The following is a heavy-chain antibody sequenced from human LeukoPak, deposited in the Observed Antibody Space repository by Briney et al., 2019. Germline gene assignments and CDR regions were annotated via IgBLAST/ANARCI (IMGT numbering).Heavy chain of an antibody. CDR1: GVSVGSNY. J-gene: IGHJ2*01. Sequence: GGSLRLSCAASGVSVGSNYMNWVRQAPGKGLEWVSILYSGDSTYYADSVKGRFIVSRDNSKNTLFLQMNALRVEDTAVYYCARVGDHYHWYLDVWGRGTLVTVSS. CDR3: ARVGDHYHWYLDV. D-gene: IGHD3-10*01. V-gene: IGHV3-53*01. CDR2: LYSGDST.